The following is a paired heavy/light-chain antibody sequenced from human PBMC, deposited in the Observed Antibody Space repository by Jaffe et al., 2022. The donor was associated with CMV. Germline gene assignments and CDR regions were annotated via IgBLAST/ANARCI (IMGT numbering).Light chain of an antibody. Sequence: QSALTQPPSASGSPGQSVTISCTGTSSDVGGYNYVSWYQQHPGKAPKLMIYEVTKRPSGVPDRFSGSKSGNTASLTVSGLQAEDEADYYCCSSYAGSDIYVFGSGTKVTVL. CDR2: EVT. CDR1: SSDVGGYNY. V-gene: IGLV2-8*01. J-gene: IGLJ1*01. CDR3: SSYAGSDIYV.
Heavy chain of an antibody. V-gene: IGHV3-74*03. CDR2: MNKDGTNT. CDR3: VRGGLPAGLDC. Sequence: EVRLVESGGGLVQPGGSLRLSCAASGFTVSNYWMFWVRQIPGEGLVWVSDMNKDGTNTMYADSVKGRFTISRDNAKNTLYLQMNSLRAEDTAVYYCVRGGLPAGLDCWGQGTLVTVSS. CDR1: GFTVSNYW. D-gene: IGHD3-10*01. J-gene: IGHJ4*02.